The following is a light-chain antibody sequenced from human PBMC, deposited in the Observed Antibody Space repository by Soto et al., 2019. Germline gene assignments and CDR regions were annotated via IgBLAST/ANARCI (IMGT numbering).Light chain of an antibody. CDR3: QQYETFSGT. CDR1: QRVSGW. CDR2: EAS. V-gene: IGKV1-5*01. Sequence: DVQMTQCPTTLSASVGDTVTVTWRASQRVSGWLAWYQQKPGEAPXLLIYEASALPRGVPSRFSGSGSGTKFTLTIASLQPDDCATYSCQQYETFSGTFGPGTKVEI. J-gene: IGKJ1*01.